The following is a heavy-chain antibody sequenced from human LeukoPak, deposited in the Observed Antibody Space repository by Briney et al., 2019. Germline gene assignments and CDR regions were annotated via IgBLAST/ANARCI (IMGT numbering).Heavy chain of an antibody. J-gene: IGHJ5*02. CDR1: GYTFTNYG. D-gene: IGHD2-15*01. CDR3: ARDGYCSGAICYDDNWFDP. Sequence: GASVKVSCKASGYTFTNYGISWVRQAPGQGLEWMGWISAYNGNTNYAQKLQGRVTMTTDTSTSTAYMELRSLRSDDTAVYYCARDGYCSGAICYDDNWFDPWGQGTPVTVSP. V-gene: IGHV1-18*01. CDR2: ISAYNGNT.